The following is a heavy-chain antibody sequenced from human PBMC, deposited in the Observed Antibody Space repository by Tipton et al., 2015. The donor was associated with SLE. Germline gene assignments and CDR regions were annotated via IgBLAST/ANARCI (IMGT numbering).Heavy chain of an antibody. Sequence: TLSLTCTVSGGSISSGGYYWSWIRQHPGKGLGWIGYIYYSGSTYYNPSLKSRVTISVDTSKNPFSLKLSSVTAADTAVYYCARGWYSSSGGGYYFDYWGQGTLVTVSS. J-gene: IGHJ4*02. CDR1: GGSISSGGYY. CDR3: ARGWYSSSGGGYYFDY. V-gene: IGHV4-31*03. CDR2: IYYSGST. D-gene: IGHD6-13*01.